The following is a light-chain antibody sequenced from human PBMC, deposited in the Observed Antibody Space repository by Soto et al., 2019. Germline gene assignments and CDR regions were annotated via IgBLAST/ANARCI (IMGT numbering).Light chain of an antibody. V-gene: IGKV3-11*01. CDR1: EDVGNS. J-gene: IGKJ1*01. CDR3: QQRYTWPRT. Sequence: PGERATLSCRASEDVGNSLAWYQQRPGQSPRLLIYDVSNRATGIPSRFSGSGSGADFTLTISSLEPDDFAVYYCQQRYTWPRTFGQGTKVDIK. CDR2: DVS.